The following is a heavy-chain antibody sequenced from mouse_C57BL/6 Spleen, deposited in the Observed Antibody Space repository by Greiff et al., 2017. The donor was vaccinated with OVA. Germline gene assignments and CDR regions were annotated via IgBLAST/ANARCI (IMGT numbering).Heavy chain of an antibody. CDR1: GYTFTDYY. CDR3: ARRDWDWFAY. Sequence: VQLQQSGPVLVKPGASVKMSCKASGYTFTDYYMNWVKQSHGKSLEWIGVINPYNGGTSYNQKFKGKATLTVDKTSSTAYMELNSLTSEDSGVYYCARRDWDWFAYWGQGTLVTVSA. D-gene: IGHD4-1*01. CDR2: INPYNGGT. V-gene: IGHV1-19*01. J-gene: IGHJ3*01.